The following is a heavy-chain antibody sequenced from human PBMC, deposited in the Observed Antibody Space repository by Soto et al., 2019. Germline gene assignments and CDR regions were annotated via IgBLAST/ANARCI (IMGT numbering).Heavy chain of an antibody. Sequence: SVTQSRTCTGAGGSVRSASYYWIWLRPPPGKGLEWIGYIYYSGSTNYNPSLKSRVTISVDTSKNQFSLKLSSVTAADTAVYYCARDARITMPWFDYWVQGTLVTVSS. CDR2: IYYSGST. V-gene: IGHV4-61*01. CDR3: ARDARITMPWFDY. J-gene: IGHJ4*02. CDR1: GGSVRSASYY. D-gene: IGHD3-10*01.